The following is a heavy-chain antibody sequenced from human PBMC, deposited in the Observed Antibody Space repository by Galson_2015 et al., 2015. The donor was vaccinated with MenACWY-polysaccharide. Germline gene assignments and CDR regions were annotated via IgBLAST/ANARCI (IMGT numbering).Heavy chain of an antibody. CDR2: ISYDGSNK. CDR3: AKDRLPGYNYEDFQH. J-gene: IGHJ1*01. V-gene: IGHV3-30*18. D-gene: IGHD5-24*01. CDR1: GFTFSSYG. Sequence: SLRLSCAASGFTFSSYGMHWVRQAPGKGLEWVAVISYDGSNKYYADSVKGRFTISRDNSKNTLYLQMNSLRAEDTAVYYCAKDRLPGYNYEDFQHWGQGTLVTVSS.